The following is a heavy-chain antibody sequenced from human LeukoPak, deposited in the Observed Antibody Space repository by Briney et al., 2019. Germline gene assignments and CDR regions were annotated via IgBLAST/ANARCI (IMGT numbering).Heavy chain of an antibody. Sequence: GGSLRLSCAASGFTFSSYGMHWVRQAPGKGLEWVAVISYDGSNKYYADSVKGGFTISRDNSKNTLYLQMNSLRAEDTAVYYCAKSHYGDYEEFDYWGQGTLVTVSS. CDR2: ISYDGSNK. CDR3: AKSHYGDYEEFDY. CDR1: GFTFSSYG. J-gene: IGHJ4*02. D-gene: IGHD4-17*01. V-gene: IGHV3-30*18.